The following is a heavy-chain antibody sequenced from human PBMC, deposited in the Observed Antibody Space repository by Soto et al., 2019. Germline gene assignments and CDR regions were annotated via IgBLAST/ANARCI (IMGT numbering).Heavy chain of an antibody. Sequence: GGSLGLSCSASGFTFSSSAIHWVRQAPGKGLEYVSAISSNGGSTYYADSVKGRFTISRDNSKNTLYLQMSSLRAEDTAVYYCVKGGCSSTSCLKTYYYYDMDVWGQGTTVTVSS. D-gene: IGHD2-2*01. CDR2: ISSNGGST. V-gene: IGHV3-64D*08. CDR1: GFTFSSSA. J-gene: IGHJ6*02. CDR3: VKGGCSSTSCLKTYYYYDMDV.